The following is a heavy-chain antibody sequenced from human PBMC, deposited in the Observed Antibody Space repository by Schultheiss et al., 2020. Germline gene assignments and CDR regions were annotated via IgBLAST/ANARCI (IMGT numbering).Heavy chain of an antibody. CDR2: INPNSGGT. J-gene: IGHJ1*01. Sequence: ASVKVSCKASGYTFTGYYMHWVRQAPGQGLEWMGWINPNSGGTNYAQKFQGRVTMTRDTSISTAYMELSRLRSDDTAVYYCARVTSYYDSSGYYSAEYFQHWGQGTLVNVSS. V-gene: IGHV1-2*02. CDR1: GYTFTGYY. D-gene: IGHD3-22*01. CDR3: ARVTSYYDSSGYYSAEYFQH.